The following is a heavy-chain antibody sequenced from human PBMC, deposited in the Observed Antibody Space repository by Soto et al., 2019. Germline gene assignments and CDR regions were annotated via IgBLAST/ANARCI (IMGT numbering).Heavy chain of an antibody. CDR1: GFTFNNYG. Sequence: PGGSLRLSCVGSGFTFNNYGMSWVRQAPGKGLEWVSTMSGSGDDTYYADSVKGRFTISRDNSKNTRYVQMSSLRAEDTAVYFCAKDRSRYSSGWHNWFDPWGQGTLVTVSS. D-gene: IGHD6-19*01. CDR2: MSGSGDDT. J-gene: IGHJ5*02. V-gene: IGHV3-23*01. CDR3: AKDRSRYSSGWHNWFDP.